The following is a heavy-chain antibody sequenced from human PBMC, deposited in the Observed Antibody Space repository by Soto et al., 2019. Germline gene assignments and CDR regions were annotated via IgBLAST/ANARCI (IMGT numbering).Heavy chain of an antibody. J-gene: IGHJ6*02. V-gene: IGHV3-7*01. CDR2: IKQDGSEG. Sequence: EVKLVESGGGLVQPGGSLRLSCVDSGFTFSSDWMSWVRQAPVKGLEWVGNIKQDGSEGKYTVAVEGRFIISRDNAKNSMYLQMISLRGEDTAVYYWARIAASGRGWDVWGQGTTVVVSS. D-gene: IGHD6-13*01. CDR3: ARIAASGRGWDV. CDR1: GFTFSSDW.